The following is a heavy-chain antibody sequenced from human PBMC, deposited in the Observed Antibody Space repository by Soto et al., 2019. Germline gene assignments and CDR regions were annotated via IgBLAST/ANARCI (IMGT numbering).Heavy chain of an antibody. CDR3: ARFRAFGELPFEY. D-gene: IGHD3-10*01. Sequence: ASVKVSCKASGYTFTGYYMHWVRQAPGQGLEWMGWINPNSGGTNYAQKFQGRVTMTRDTSISTAYMELSRLRSDDTAVYYCARFRAFGELPFEYWGQGTLVTVSS. J-gene: IGHJ4*02. CDR2: INPNSGGT. V-gene: IGHV1-2*02. CDR1: GYTFTGYY.